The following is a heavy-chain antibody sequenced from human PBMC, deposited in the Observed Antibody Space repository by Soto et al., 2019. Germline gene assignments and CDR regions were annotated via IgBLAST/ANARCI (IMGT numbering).Heavy chain of an antibody. CDR3: ARGPMTTGYYKGSLAY. D-gene: IGHD3-9*01. J-gene: IGHJ4*02. V-gene: IGHV1-18*01. CDR2: ISAYNGNT. CDR1: GYTFTSYG. Sequence: ASVKVSCKASGYTFTSYGISWVRQAPGQGLEWMGWISAYNGNTNYAQKLQGRVTMTTDTSTSTAYMELSSLRSEDTAVYYCARGPMTTGYYKGSLAYWGQGTLVTVSS.